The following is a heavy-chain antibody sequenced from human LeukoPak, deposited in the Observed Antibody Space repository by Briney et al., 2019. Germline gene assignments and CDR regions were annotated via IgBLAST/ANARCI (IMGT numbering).Heavy chain of an antibody. V-gene: IGHV3-21*01. CDR1: GFTFSSYS. J-gene: IGHJ4*02. Sequence: PGGSLRLSCAASGFTFSSYSMNWVRQAPGKGLEWVSSISSSSSYIYYAGSVKGRFTISRDNAKNSLYLQMNSLRAEDTAVYYCARAGIAVAGNYWGQGTLVTVSS. D-gene: IGHD6-19*01. CDR3: ARAGIAVAGNY. CDR2: ISSSSSYI.